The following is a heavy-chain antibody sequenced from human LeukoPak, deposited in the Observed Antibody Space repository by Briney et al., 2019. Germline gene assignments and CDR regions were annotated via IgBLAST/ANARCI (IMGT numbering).Heavy chain of an antibody. J-gene: IGHJ6*02. D-gene: IGHD6-13*01. CDR3: ARDYSSSSPYYYGMDV. CDR2: INPNSGGT. V-gene: IGHV1-2*02. CDR1: GYTFTGYY. Sequence: GASVKVSCKASGYTFTGYYMRWVRQAPGQGLEWMGWINPNSGGTNYAQKFQGRVTMTRDTSISTAYMELSRLRSDDTAVYYCARDYSSSSPYYYGMDVWGQGTTVTVSS.